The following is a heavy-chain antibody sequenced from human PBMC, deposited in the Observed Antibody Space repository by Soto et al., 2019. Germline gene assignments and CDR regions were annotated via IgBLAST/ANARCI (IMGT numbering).Heavy chain of an antibody. CDR2: INSGGSRT. V-gene: IGHV3-74*01. J-gene: IGHJ4*02. CDR3: AKDRDRSRGEYPY. D-gene: IGHD4-17*01. CDR1: GFTFSDHW. Sequence: GGSLRLSCVASGFTFSDHWMHWVRQAPGKGLVWVSRINSGGSRTNYADSVKGRFTISRDNSKNTLYLQMNSLSAEDTAVYYCAKDRDRSRGEYPYRAQGTLVTGSS.